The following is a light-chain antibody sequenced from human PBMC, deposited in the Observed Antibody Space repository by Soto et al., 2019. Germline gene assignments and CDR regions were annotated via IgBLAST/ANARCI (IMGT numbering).Light chain of an antibody. CDR2: ANN. Sequence: QSVLTQPPSVSAAPGQRVTISCSGSGSNIGNNYVSWYQQLPGTAPKLLIYANNQRPSGIPDRFSGSKSGTSATLGITGLQTVDEADYYCGTWDSSLTVVVFGGGTKVTVL. CDR1: GSNIGNNY. J-gene: IGLJ2*01. CDR3: GTWDSSLTVVV. V-gene: IGLV1-51*01.